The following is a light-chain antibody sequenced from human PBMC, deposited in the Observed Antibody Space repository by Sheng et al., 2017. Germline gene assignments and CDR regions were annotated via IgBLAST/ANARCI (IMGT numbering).Light chain of an antibody. Sequence: QSVLTQPPSVSAAPGQKVTISCSGSSSNIGNNYVSWYQQLPGTAPKLLIYENNKRPSGIPDRFSGSKSGTSATLGITGLQTGDEADYYCGTWDSSLNVHWVFGGGTKLTVL. V-gene: IGLV1-51*02. CDR3: GTWDSSLNVHWV. J-gene: IGLJ3*02. CDR2: ENN. CDR1: SSNIGNNY.